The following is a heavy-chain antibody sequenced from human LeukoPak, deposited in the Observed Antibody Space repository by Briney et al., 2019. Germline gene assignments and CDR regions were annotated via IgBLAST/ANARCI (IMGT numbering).Heavy chain of an antibody. CDR2: ISSSSSTI. J-gene: IGHJ4*02. CDR3: ARSAPHYGFGELLR. D-gene: IGHD3-10*01. CDR1: GFTFSSYS. Sequence: GGSLRLSCAASGFTFSSYSMNWVRQAPGKGLEWVSYISSSSSTIYYADSVKGRFTISRDNAKNSLYLQMNSLRAEDTAVYYCARSAPHYGFGELLRWGQGTLVTVYS. V-gene: IGHV3-48*04.